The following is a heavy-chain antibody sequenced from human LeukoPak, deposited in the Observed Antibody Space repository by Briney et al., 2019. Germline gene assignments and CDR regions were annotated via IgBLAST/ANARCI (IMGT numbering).Heavy chain of an antibody. CDR2: IYHSGST. Sequence: SETLSLTCAVSGYSISSGYYWGWIRQPPGKGLEWIGSIYHSGSTYYTPSLKSRVTISVGTSKNQFSLKLSSVTAADTAVYYCARSGYSSGWLFDYWGQGTLVTVSS. V-gene: IGHV4-38-2*01. J-gene: IGHJ4*02. CDR3: ARSGYSSGWLFDY. D-gene: IGHD6-19*01. CDR1: GYSISSGYY.